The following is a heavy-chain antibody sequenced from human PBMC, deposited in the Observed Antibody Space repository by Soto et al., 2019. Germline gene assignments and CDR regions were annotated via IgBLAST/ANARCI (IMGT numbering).Heavy chain of an antibody. V-gene: IGHV3-7*01. CDR2: IKQDGGEE. CDR3: AKAQPSWCRFSAF. Sequence: WVSRILQKPGRGPEWLANIKQDGGEEFYVESVKGRFTISRDNAKNSLYLQMNSLRAEDSAVYYCAKAQPSWCRFSAFWGQGTVDTVSP. CDR1: W. D-gene: IGHD2-15*01. J-gene: IGHJ4*02.